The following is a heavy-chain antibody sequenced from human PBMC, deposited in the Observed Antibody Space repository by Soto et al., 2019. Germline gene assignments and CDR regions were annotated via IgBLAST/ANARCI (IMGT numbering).Heavy chain of an antibody. J-gene: IGHJ5*02. Sequence: SETLSLTCTVSGDSIISSDFYWGWVRQPPGKGLEWIGSIFYLGSSYYNTSLKSRVTMSVDTSKNQFSLRLRSVTAADTALYFCARHSLALRKNNWFDPWGQGLMVT. CDR1: GDSIISSDFY. CDR2: IFYLGSS. V-gene: IGHV4-39*01. D-gene: IGHD3-3*02. CDR3: ARHSLALRKNNWFDP.